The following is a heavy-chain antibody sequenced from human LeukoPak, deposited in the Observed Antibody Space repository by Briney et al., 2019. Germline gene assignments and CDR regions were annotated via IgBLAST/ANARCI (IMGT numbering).Heavy chain of an antibody. D-gene: IGHD2-15*01. CDR3: ARDVFSFDIVVVVAANGLDY. CDR2: FYHSGTT. J-gene: IGHJ4*02. V-gene: IGHV4-38-2*02. Sequence: SETLSLTCTVSGYSISSGYYWGWIRQPPGKGLEWIGSFYHSGTTYYNPSLKSRVTILVDTSKNHFSLKLSSVTAADTAVYYCARDVFSFDIVVVVAANGLDYWGQGTLVTVSS. CDR1: GYSISSGYY.